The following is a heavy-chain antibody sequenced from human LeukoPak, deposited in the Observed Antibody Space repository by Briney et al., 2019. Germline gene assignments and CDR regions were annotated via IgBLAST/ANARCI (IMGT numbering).Heavy chain of an antibody. Sequence: HGGSLRLSCAASGFTFSGYAMSWVRQAPGKGLEWVSAISGSGGSTYYADSVKGRFTISRDNSKNTLYLQMNSLRAEDTAVYYCARPRSGWYRDAFDIWGQGTMVTVSS. CDR1: GFTFSGYA. CDR3: ARPRSGWYRDAFDI. CDR2: ISGSGGST. D-gene: IGHD6-19*01. V-gene: IGHV3-23*01. J-gene: IGHJ3*02.